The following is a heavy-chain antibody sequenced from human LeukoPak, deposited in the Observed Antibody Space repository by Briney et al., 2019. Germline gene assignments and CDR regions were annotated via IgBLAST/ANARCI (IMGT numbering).Heavy chain of an antibody. CDR2: INGDGSSI. D-gene: IGHD3-9*01. CDR1: GFTFSSHW. Sequence: GGSLRLSCAASGFTFSSHWMHWVQQAAGKGLVWVVRINGDGSSIRYADSVKGRFTISRDNSKNTLYLQMNSLRAEDTAVYYCAKFYDILTAYFDFWGQGTLVTVSS. V-gene: IGHV3-74*01. CDR3: AKFYDILTAYFDF. J-gene: IGHJ4*02.